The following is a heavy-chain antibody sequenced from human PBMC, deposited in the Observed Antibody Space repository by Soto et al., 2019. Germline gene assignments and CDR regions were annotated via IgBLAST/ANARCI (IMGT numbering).Heavy chain of an antibody. CDR2: IYSGGST. J-gene: IGHJ6*03. CDR3: ARDTIDYDILSRYYYMDV. V-gene: IGHV3-53*01. Sequence: GGSLRLSCAASGFTVSSNYMSWVRQAPGKGLEWVSVIYSGGSTYYADSVKGRFTISRDNSKNTLYLQMNSLRAEDTAVYYCARDTIDYDILSRYYYMDVWGKGTTVTVSS. CDR1: GFTVSSNY. D-gene: IGHD3-9*01.